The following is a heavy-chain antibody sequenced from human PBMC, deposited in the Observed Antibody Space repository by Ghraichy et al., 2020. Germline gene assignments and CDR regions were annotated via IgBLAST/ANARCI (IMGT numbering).Heavy chain of an antibody. CDR3: ARGYCSSTSCYGPANWFDP. V-gene: IGHV1-18*01. J-gene: IGHJ5*02. D-gene: IGHD2-2*01. CDR2: ISAYNGNT. Sequence: ASVKVSCKASGYTFTSYGISWVRQAPGQGLEWMGWISAYNGNTNYAQKLQGRVTMTTDTSTSTAYMELRSLRSDDTAVYYCARGYCSSTSCYGPANWFDPWGQGTLVTVSS. CDR1: GYTFTSYG.